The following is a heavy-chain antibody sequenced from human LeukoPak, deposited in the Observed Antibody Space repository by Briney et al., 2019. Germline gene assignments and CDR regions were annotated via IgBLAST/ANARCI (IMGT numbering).Heavy chain of an antibody. CDR1: GFTFGDYA. CDR2: IRSKTYGGTT. CDR3: TRSEYTYYYDGSGYLIDY. V-gene: IGHV3-49*04. D-gene: IGHD3-22*01. Sequence: GGSLRLSCTASGFTFGDYALTWVRQAPGKGLEWLGFIRSKTYGGTTELAASVEGRFTISRDDSKSIAYLQMNSLRTEDTAVYYCTRSEYTYYYDGSGYLIDYWGQGTLVTVSS. J-gene: IGHJ4*02.